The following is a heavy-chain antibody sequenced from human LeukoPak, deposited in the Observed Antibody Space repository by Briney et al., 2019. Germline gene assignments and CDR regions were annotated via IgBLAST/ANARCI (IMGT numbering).Heavy chain of an antibody. Sequence: SVKVSCKASGGTFSSYAISWVRQAPGQGLEWMGGIIPIFGTANYAQKFQGRVTITADESTSTAYMELSSLRSEDTAVYYCARGRLNYNSGGYYENPHLDYWGQGTLVTVSS. J-gene: IGHJ4*02. CDR2: IIPIFGTA. CDR1: GGTFSSYA. D-gene: IGHD3-22*01. V-gene: IGHV1-69*13. CDR3: ARGRLNYNSGGYYENPHLDY.